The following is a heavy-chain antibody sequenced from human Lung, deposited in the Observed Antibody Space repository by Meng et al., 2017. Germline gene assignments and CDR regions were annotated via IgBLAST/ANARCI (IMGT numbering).Heavy chain of an antibody. Sequence: QVQLQPWGAGLLRPSENLPLPCAVYGGSISGSYWSWIRQSPAKGLEWIGKINHGGSTNYNPSLESRVTISVDTPKNQFSLRLTSMTVADTAVYYCARERHSTIIRGVIDFWGQGALVTVSS. J-gene: IGHJ4*02. D-gene: IGHD3-10*01. V-gene: IGHV4-34*01. CDR1: GGSISGSY. CDR3: ARERHSTIIRGVIDF. CDR2: INHGGST.